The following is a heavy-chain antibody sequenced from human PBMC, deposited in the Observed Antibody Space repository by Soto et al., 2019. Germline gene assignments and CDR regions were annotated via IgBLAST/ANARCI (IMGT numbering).Heavy chain of an antibody. CDR3: ARRGMPRRGYYYYMDV. D-gene: IGHD2-15*01. CDR2: IYYSGST. CDR1: GGSISSYY. Sequence: SETLPLTCTVSGGSISSYYWSWIRQPPGKGLEWIGYIYYSGSTNYNPSLKSRVTISVDTSKNQFSLKLSSVTAADTAVYYCARRGMPRRGYYYYMDVWGKGTTVTVSS. J-gene: IGHJ6*03. V-gene: IGHV4-59*08.